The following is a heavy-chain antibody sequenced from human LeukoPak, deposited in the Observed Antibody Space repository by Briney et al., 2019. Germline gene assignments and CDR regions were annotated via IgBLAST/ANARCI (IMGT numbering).Heavy chain of an antibody. CDR3: ARVKEGNGDYFYYYYYMDV. CDR2: IYPSGNT. J-gene: IGHJ6*03. CDR1: GGSFSNHF. V-gene: IGHV4-4*07. Sequence: SETLSLTCSVSGGSFSNHFWSWVRQPAGKGLEWIGRIYPSGNTNHNPSLKSRVTLSVDTSKTQFYLSLSSVTAADTAVYYCARVKEGNGDYFYYYYYMDVRGKGTTVTISS. D-gene: IGHD4-17*01.